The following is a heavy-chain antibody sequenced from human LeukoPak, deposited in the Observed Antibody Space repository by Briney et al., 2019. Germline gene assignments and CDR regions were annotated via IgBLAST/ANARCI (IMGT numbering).Heavy chain of an antibody. CDR1: GFTFSSYA. CDR2: ISYDGSNK. D-gene: IGHD3-10*01. Sequence: GGSLRLCCAASGFTFSSYAMHWGRQAPGKGLEWVAVISYDGSNKYYADSVKGRFTISRDNSKNTLYLQMNSLRAEDTAVYYCARTTEVLLWFGELEYWGQGTLVTVSS. J-gene: IGHJ4*02. V-gene: IGHV3-30*04. CDR3: ARTTEVLLWFGELEY.